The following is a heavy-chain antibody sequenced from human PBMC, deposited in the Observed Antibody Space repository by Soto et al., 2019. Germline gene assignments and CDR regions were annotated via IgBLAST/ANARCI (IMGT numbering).Heavy chain of an antibody. CDR2: INPSGGST. CDR3: ARGSSLEWLLSLILVP. Sequence: ASVKVSCKASGYTFTSYYMHWVRQAPGQGLEWMGIINPSGGSTSYAQKFQGRVTMTRDTSTSTVYMELSSLRSEDTAVYYCARGSSLEWLLSLILVPWGQGTLVTVSS. CDR1: GYTFTSYY. V-gene: IGHV1-46*01. D-gene: IGHD3-3*01. J-gene: IGHJ5*02.